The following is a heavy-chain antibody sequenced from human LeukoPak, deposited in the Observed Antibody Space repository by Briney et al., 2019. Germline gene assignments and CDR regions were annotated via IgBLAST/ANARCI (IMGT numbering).Heavy chain of an antibody. CDR3: ARDGAVALFDY. V-gene: IGHV3-23*01. CDR2: ISGSGGST. Sequence: GGSLRLSCAASGFTFSSYAMSWVRQAPGKGLEWVSAISGSGGSTYYADSVKGRFTISRDNAKNSLYLQMNSLRAEDTAVYYCARDGAVALFDYWGQGTLVTVSS. CDR1: GFTFSSYA. D-gene: IGHD6-19*01. J-gene: IGHJ4*02.